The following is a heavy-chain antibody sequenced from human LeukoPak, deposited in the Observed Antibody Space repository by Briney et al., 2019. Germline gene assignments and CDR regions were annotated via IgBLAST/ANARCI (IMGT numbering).Heavy chain of an antibody. D-gene: IGHD1-26*01. CDR3: ARDAHGIVGARKYNWFDP. J-gene: IGHJ5*02. V-gene: IGHV3-48*04. CDR2: ISSSSSTI. CDR1: GFTFSSYS. Sequence: PGGSLRLSCTASGFTFSSYSMNWVRQAPGEGLEWVSYISSSSSTIYYADSVKGRFTISRDNAKNSLYLQMNSLRAEDTAVYYCARDAHGIVGARKYNWFDPWGQGTLVTVSS.